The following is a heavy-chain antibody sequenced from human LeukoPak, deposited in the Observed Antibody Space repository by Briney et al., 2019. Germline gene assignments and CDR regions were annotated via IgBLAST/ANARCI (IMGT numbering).Heavy chain of an antibody. Sequence: GGSLRLSCAASGFTFSDFWMTWVRQAPGRGLEWVAHINQHGSEKYHVDSVRGRFTISRDNAKNSLYLQMNSLRAEDTAVYYCATPGYTPDYWGQGTLVTVSS. CDR3: ATPGYTPDY. CDR1: GFTFSDFW. CDR2: INQHGSEK. V-gene: IGHV3-7*02. D-gene: IGHD3-9*01. J-gene: IGHJ4*02.